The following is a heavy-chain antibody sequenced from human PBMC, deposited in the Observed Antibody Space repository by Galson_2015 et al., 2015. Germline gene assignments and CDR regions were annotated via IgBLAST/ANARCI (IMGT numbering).Heavy chain of an antibody. J-gene: IGHJ6*02. CDR3: ARLTYPERPQYYGMDV. V-gene: IGHV3-33*01. Sequence: SLRLSCAASGFTFSSYGMHWVRQAPGKGLEWVAVIWYDGSNKYYADSVKGRFTISRDNSKNTLYLQMNSLRAEDTAVYYCARLTYPERPQYYGMDVWGQGTTVTVSS. D-gene: IGHD1-14*01. CDR2: IWYDGSNK. CDR1: GFTFSSYG.